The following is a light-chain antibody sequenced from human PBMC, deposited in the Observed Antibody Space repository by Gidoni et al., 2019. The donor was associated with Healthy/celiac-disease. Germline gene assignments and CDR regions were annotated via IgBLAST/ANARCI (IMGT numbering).Light chain of an antibody. V-gene: IGKV3-11*01. CDR1: QSVSSY. J-gene: IGKJ4*01. CDR3: QQRSNWPLT. CDR2: DAS. Sequence: EIVFTQSPATLSLSPGERATLSCRASQSVSSYLAGYQQKPGQAPRLLIYDASNRATGIPARFSGSGSGTDFTLTISSLEPEDFAVYYCQQRSNWPLTFGGGTKVEIK.